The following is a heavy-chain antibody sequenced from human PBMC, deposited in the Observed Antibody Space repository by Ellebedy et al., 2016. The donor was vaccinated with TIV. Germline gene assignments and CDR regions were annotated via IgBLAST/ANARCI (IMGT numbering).Heavy chain of an antibody. J-gene: IGHJ4*02. CDR1: GYFFTNHW. V-gene: IGHV5-10-1*01. D-gene: IGHD2/OR15-2a*01. CDR2: VDPNSAYA. Sequence: GESLKISCKASGYFFTNHWITWVRQMPGKGLEWIGRVDPNSAYANYSPSFQGHVTISSDYSTSSVYLQWSSLKASDTAVYYCVTDTRNRGQFDNWGQGTLVTVSS. CDR3: VTDTRNRGQFDN.